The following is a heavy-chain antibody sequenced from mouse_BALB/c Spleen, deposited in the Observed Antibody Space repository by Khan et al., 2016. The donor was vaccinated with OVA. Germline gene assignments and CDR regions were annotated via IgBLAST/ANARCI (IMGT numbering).Heavy chain of an antibody. J-gene: IGHJ2*01. D-gene: IGHD2-10*02. CDR3: ARYGNYFDY. Sequence: EVQLQESGPGLVKPSQTVSLTYTVTGISITTGNYRWSWIRQFPGNKLEWIGYIYYSGTITYNPSLTSRTTITRDTSKNQFFLEMNSLTAEDTATYYCARYGNYFDYWGQGTTLTVSS. V-gene: IGHV3-5*02. CDR2: IYYSGTI. CDR1: GISITTGNYR.